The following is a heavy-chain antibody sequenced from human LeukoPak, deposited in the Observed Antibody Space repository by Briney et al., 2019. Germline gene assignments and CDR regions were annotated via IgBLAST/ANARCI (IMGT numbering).Heavy chain of an antibody. CDR3: ARVRGVTGVDY. CDR1: GFTFSSYA. V-gene: IGHV3-30-3*01. CDR2: ISYDGSNK. J-gene: IGHJ4*02. Sequence: PGGSLRLSCAASGFTFSSYAMHWVRQAPGKGLEWVAVISYDGSNKYYADSVKGRFTISRDNSKNTLYLQMNSLRAEDTAVYYCARVRGVTGVDYWGQGTLVTVSS. D-gene: IGHD7-27*01.